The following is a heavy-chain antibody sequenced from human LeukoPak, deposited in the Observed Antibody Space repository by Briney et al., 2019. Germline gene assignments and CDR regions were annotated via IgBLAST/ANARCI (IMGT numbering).Heavy chain of an antibody. V-gene: IGHV1-8*01. CDR3: ARLSQTPDYYTLGGYYYLGY. D-gene: IGHD3-10*01. Sequence: ASVKVSYKASRYTFTSYDINWVREAAGHGLEWMGWMNPNTGRTGYAQKFQGRITMTRDTSINTAYMELTNLRSEDTAIYYCARLSQTPDYYTLGGYYYLGYWGQGTPVTVSS. CDR2: MNPNTGRT. CDR1: RYTFTSYD. J-gene: IGHJ4*02.